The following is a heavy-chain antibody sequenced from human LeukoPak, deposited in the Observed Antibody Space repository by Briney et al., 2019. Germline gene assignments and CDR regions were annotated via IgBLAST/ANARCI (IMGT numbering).Heavy chain of an antibody. CDR1: GDSMSGDNYY. J-gene: IGHJ4*02. Sequence: SETLSLTCTVSGDSMSGDNYYWSWIRQPAGNGLEWIGRIYTSGSTNYNPSLKSRVAISVDTSKNQFSLNLSSVTAADTAVYYCARGRATINFDYWGQGTLVTVSS. V-gene: IGHV4-61*02. CDR3: ARGRATINFDY. CDR2: IYTSGST. D-gene: IGHD5-24*01.